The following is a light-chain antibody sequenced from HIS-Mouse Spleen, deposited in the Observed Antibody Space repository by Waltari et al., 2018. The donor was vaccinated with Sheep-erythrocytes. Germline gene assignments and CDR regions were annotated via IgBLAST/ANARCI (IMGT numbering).Light chain of an antibody. CDR2: EDS. J-gene: IGLJ3*02. CDR1: ALPQKY. CDR3: YSTDSSGNHWV. V-gene: IGLV3-10*01. Sequence: SYELPQPPSLSVSPGQTATITCSGDALPQKYAYWYQQKSGQPPVLVIYEDSKRPSGIPERFSGSSSGTMATLTISGAQVEDDADYYCYSTDSSGNHWVFGGGTKLTVL.